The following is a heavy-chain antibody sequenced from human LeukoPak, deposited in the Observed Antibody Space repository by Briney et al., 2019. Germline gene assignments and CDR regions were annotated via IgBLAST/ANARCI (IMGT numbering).Heavy chain of an antibody. J-gene: IGHJ3*02. V-gene: IGHV3-74*01. CDR2: IDPDGNT. Sequence: GGSLRLSCTASGLTFSTYWMHWVRQAPGKGLVWVSRIDPDGNTVYADSVRGRFTVSRDNAKNTMYLQMNSLRVEDTALYYCARFRNTDIWGQGTTVTVSP. D-gene: IGHD2/OR15-2a*01. CDR3: ARFRNTDI. CDR1: GLTFSTYW.